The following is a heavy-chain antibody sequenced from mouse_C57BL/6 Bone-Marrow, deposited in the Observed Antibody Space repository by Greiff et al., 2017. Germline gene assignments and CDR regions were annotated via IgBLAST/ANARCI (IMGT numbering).Heavy chain of an antibody. CDR2: IYPGSGST. Sequence: QVHVKQPGAELVKPGASVKMSCKASGYTFTSYWITWVKQRPGQGLEWIGDIYPGSGSTNYNEKFKSKATLTVDTSSSTAYMQLSSLTSEDSAVYYCARVGSDYWGKGTTLTVSS. CDR3: ARVGSDY. CDR1: GYTFTSYW. D-gene: IGHD1-1*02. J-gene: IGHJ2*01. V-gene: IGHV1-55*01.